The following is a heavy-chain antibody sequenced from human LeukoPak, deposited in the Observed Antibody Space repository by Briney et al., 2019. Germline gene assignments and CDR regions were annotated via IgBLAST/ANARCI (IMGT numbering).Heavy chain of an antibody. CDR1: GGSISSGGYS. V-gene: IGHV4-30-2*01. CDR2: IYHSGST. Sequence: RASQTLSLTCAVSGGSISSGGYSWSWIRQPPGKGLEWIGYIYHSGSTNYNPSLKSRVTISADTSKNQFSLKLSSVTAADTAVYYCAKHDYEIDFYYYGMDVWGQGTTVTVSS. CDR3: AKHDYEIDFYYYGMDV. J-gene: IGHJ6*02. D-gene: IGHD4-17*01.